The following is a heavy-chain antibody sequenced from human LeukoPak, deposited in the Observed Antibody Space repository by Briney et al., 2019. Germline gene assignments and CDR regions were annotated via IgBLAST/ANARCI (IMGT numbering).Heavy chain of an antibody. J-gene: IGHJ5*02. Sequence: SETLSLTCTVSGGSISSYYWGWIRQPPGKGLEWIGSIYHSGSTYYNPSLKSRVTISVDTSKNQFSLKLSSVTAADTAVYYCARGGSSWYAVWFDPWGQGTLVTVSS. CDR3: ARGGSSWYAVWFDP. CDR2: IYHSGST. V-gene: IGHV4-38-2*02. CDR1: GGSISSYY. D-gene: IGHD6-13*01.